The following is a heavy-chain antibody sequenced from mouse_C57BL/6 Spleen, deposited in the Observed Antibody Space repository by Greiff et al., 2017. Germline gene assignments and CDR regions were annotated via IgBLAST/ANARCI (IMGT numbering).Heavy chain of an antibody. J-gene: IGHJ4*01. V-gene: IGHV1-55*01. CDR3: ARPALATGAFDD. D-gene: IGHD3-1*01. CDR1: GYTFTSYW. Sequence: QVQLQQSGAELVKPGASVTMSCKASGYTFTSYWITWVKQRPGQGLEWIGDTYPGSGSTNYNEKFKSKATQTVDTSSSSAYMQLSSLTSEDSAVYYVARPALATGAFDDWGQGTSVTVSS. CDR2: TYPGSGST.